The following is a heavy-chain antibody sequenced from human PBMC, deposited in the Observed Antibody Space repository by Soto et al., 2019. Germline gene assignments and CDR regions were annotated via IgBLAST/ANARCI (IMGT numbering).Heavy chain of an antibody. V-gene: IGHV4-30-4*01. CDR1: GGSISSGDYY. D-gene: IGHD2-15*01. CDR3: ARGGCGGGSCYRYWYFAL. J-gene: IGHJ2*01. CDR2: IYYSGST. Sequence: QVQLQESGPGLVKPSQTLSLTCTVSGGSISSGDYYWRWTRQPPGKGLEWVGYIYYSGSTYYNPSLKSRVTISVDTSQNQFSRKRSSVTAADTAVYYCARGGCGGGSCYRYWYFALWGRGTLVTVSS.